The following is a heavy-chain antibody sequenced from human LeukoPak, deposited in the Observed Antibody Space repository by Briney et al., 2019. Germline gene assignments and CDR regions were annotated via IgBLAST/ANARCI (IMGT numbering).Heavy chain of an antibody. CDR2: IYSGGST. D-gene: IGHD6-13*01. CDR1: GFTFSSYA. V-gene: IGHV3-66*02. J-gene: IGHJ4*02. CDR3: ARAGSSWYPLDY. Sequence: PGGSLRLSCAASGFTFSSYAMSWVRQAPGKGLEWVSVIYSGGSTYYADSVKGRFTISRDNSKNTLYLHMNSLRPEDTAVYYCARAGSSWYPLDYWGQGTLVTVSS.